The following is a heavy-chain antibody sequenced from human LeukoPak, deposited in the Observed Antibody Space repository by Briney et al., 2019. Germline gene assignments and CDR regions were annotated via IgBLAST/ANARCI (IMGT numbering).Heavy chain of an antibody. J-gene: IGHJ5*02. D-gene: IGHD1-26*01. CDR2: TAYDGTSK. CDR1: GFSFRRYD. V-gene: IGHV3-30*04. CDR3: ARAKGLAGSYLDNWFDP. Sequence: GGSLRLSCAASGFSFRRYDMHWVRQAPGRGLEGVAATAYDGTSKLYADFVKGRFSISRDNSRNTLSLQMDTLRPEDTAIYYCARAKGLAGSYLDNWFDPWGQGTRVIVSS.